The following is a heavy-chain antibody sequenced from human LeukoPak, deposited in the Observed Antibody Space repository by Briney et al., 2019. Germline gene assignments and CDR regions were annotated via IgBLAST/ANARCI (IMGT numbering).Heavy chain of an antibody. CDR1: GYTFTSYG. Sequence: ASVKVSCKASGYTFTSYGISWVRQAPGQGLEWMGWISAYNGNTNYAQKLQGRVTMTTDTSTSTAYMELRSLRSDDTAVYYCARDLLLVSRYYYDSSGYYPFYWGQGTLVTVSS. CDR3: ARDLLLVSRYYYDSSGYYPFY. V-gene: IGHV1-18*01. D-gene: IGHD3-22*01. CDR2: ISAYNGNT. J-gene: IGHJ4*02.